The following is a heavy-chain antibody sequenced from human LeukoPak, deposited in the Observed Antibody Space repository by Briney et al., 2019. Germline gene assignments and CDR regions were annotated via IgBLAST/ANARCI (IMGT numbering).Heavy chain of an antibody. J-gene: IGHJ4*02. CDR1: GGTFSSYA. Sequence: ASVKVSCKAFGGTFSSYAISWVRQAPGQGLEWMGGIIPIFGTANYAQKFQGRVTITADESTSTAYMELSSLRSEDTAVYYCARENGYDRDRELTLWGQGTLVTVSS. CDR2: IIPIFGTA. V-gene: IGHV1-69*13. D-gene: IGHD5-12*01. CDR3: ARENGYDRDRELTL.